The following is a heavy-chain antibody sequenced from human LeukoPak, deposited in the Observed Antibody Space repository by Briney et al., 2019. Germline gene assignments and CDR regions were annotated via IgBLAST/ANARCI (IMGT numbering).Heavy chain of an antibody. V-gene: IGHV3-11*01. Sequence: KTGGSLRLSCAASGFTFSDYYMSWIRQAPGKGLEWVSYISSSGSTIYYADSVKGRFTISRDNAKNSLYLQMNSLRAEDTAVYYCARASGSYYRPPYGMDVWGQGTTVTVSS. CDR1: GFTFSDYY. D-gene: IGHD1-26*01. CDR3: ARASGSYYRPPYGMDV. CDR2: ISSSGSTI. J-gene: IGHJ6*02.